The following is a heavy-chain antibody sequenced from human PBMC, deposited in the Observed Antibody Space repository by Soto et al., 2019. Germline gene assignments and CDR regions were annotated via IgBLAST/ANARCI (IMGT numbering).Heavy chain of an antibody. CDR2: IWYDGSNK. J-gene: IGHJ6*02. D-gene: IGHD3-10*01. CDR3: ARVPLWFGEAVSYYYYYGMDV. CDR1: GFTFSSYG. Sequence: QVQLVESGGGVVQPGRSLRLSCAASGFTFSSYGMHWVRQAPGKGLEWVAVIWYDGSNKYYADSVKGRFTISRDNSKNTLYLQMNSLRAEDTAVYSCARVPLWFGEAVSYYYYYGMDVWGQGTTVTVSS. V-gene: IGHV3-33*01.